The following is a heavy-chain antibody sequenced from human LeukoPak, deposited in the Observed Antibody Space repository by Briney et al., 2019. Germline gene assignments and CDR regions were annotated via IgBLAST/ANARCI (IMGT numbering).Heavy chain of an antibody. D-gene: IGHD1-1*01. CDR2: ISAYNGNT. Sequence: ASVKVSCKASGYTFTSYGIGWVRQAPGQGLEWMGWISAYNGNTNYAQKLQGRVTMTTDTSTSTAYMELRSLRSDDTAVYYCARVGYNWNDGIYYYYGMDVWGQGTTVTVSS. V-gene: IGHV1-18*01. CDR1: GYTFTSYG. CDR3: ARVGYNWNDGIYYYYGMDV. J-gene: IGHJ6*02.